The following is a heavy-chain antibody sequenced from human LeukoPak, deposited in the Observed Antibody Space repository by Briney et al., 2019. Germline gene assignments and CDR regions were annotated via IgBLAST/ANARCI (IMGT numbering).Heavy chain of an antibody. Sequence: PGGSLRLSCAASGFTFKTYGMKWVRRAPGKGLEWVSGISASGDGTYYADSVKGRFTISRDNSKNTLYLQMNSLRTGDTAVYYCAKGGWSGPPLNWFDPWGQGTQVTVSS. CDR1: GFTFKTYG. CDR3: AKGGWSGPPLNWFDP. D-gene: IGHD3-3*01. V-gene: IGHV3-23*01. CDR2: ISASGDGT. J-gene: IGHJ5*02.